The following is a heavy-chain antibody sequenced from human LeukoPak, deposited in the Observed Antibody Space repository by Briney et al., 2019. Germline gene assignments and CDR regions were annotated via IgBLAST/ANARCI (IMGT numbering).Heavy chain of an antibody. V-gene: IGHV3-23*01. CDR2: ISGSGGST. CDR1: GFTFSSYA. CDR3: AKDPTVGTTNYFDY. D-gene: IGHD4-23*01. Sequence: SGGSLRLSCAASGFTFSSYAMSWVRQAPGKGLEWVSAISGSGGSTDYADSVKGRFTISRDNSKNTLYLQMNSLRAEDTAIYYCAKDPTVGTTNYFDYWGQGTLVTVSS. J-gene: IGHJ4*02.